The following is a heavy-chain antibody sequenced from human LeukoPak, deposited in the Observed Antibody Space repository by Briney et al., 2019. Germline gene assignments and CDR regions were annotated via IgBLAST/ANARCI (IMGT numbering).Heavy chain of an antibody. Sequence: ASVKVSCKASGYTFISHDINWVRQATGQGLEWMGWMNPNSGNTGYAQKFQGRVTITRNTSISTAYMELSSLRSEDTAAYYCARGDNTKGVFLYYYYYMDVWGKGTTVTVSS. CDR2: MNPNSGNT. CDR1: GYTFISHD. D-gene: IGHD6-13*01. CDR3: ARGDNTKGVFLYYYYYMDV. V-gene: IGHV1-8*03. J-gene: IGHJ6*03.